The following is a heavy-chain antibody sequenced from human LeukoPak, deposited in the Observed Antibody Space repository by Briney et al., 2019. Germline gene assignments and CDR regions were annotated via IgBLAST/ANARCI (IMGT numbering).Heavy chain of an antibody. J-gene: IGHJ6*03. D-gene: IGHD4-11*01. Sequence: GGSLRLSCAASGFTFSNAWMTWVRQAPGKGLEWVGRIKSKTDGATTDYASPVKGRFTFSRDDSKNTLYLQMNSLKASDTAMYYCARLQGSLLPMDVWGKGTTVTISS. CDR1: GFTFSNAW. V-gene: IGHV3-15*01. CDR2: IKSKTDGATT. CDR3: ARLQGSLLPMDV.